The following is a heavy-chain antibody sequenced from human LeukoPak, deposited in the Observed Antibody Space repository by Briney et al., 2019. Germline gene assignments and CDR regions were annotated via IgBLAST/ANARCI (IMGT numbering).Heavy chain of an antibody. V-gene: IGHV1-3*01. Sequence: ASVKVSCKASGYTFTSYAMHWVRQAPGQRLEWMGWINAGNGNTKYSQKFQGRVTITRDTSASTAYMELSSLRSEDTAVYYCAGGYSSSLRSLNWFDPWGQGTLVTISS. D-gene: IGHD6-13*01. CDR1: GYTFTSYA. CDR3: AGGYSSSLRSLNWFDP. J-gene: IGHJ5*02. CDR2: INAGNGNT.